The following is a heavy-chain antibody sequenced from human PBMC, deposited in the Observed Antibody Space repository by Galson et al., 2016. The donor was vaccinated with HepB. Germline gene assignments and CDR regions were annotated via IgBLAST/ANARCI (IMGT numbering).Heavy chain of an antibody. D-gene: IGHD1-26*01. CDR3: ARDGAGMDV. Sequence: TLSLTCSVSGGAINSASHWSWIRQHPGKGLEWIGYISYTGLTNYNPSLKSRLTISVDRSKNQISLNLGSVNAADTAVYFCARDGAGMDVWGQGTTVTVS. CDR1: GGAINSASH. V-gene: IGHV4-31*03. CDR2: ISYTGLT. J-gene: IGHJ6*02.